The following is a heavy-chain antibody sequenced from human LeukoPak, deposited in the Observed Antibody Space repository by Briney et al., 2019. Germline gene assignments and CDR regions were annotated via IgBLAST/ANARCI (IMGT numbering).Heavy chain of an antibody. D-gene: IGHD2-8*01. CDR2: INTNTGNP. CDR1: GYTFTSYA. J-gene: IGHJ4*02. V-gene: IGHV7-4-1*02. Sequence: ASVKVSFKASGYTFTSYAMNWVRQAPGQGLEWMGWINTNTGNPTYAQGFTGRFVFSLDTSVSTAYLQISSLKAEDTAVYYCGTSSAGNPFHYWGQGTLVTVSS. CDR3: GTSSAGNPFHY.